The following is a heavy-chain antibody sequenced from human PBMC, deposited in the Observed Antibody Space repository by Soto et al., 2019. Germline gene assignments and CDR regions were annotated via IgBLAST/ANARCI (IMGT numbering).Heavy chain of an antibody. CDR1: GFTFSSYA. CDR2: ISGSGGST. V-gene: IGHV3-23*01. CDR3: AKVRSRATTIFGVVPHDAFDI. J-gene: IGHJ3*02. Sequence: PGGSLRLSCAASGFTFSSYAMSWVRQAPGKGLEWVSAISGSGGSTYYADSVKGRFTISRDNSKNTLYLQMNSLRAEDTAVYYCAKVRSRATTIFGVVPHDAFDIWGQGTMVTVS. D-gene: IGHD3-3*01.